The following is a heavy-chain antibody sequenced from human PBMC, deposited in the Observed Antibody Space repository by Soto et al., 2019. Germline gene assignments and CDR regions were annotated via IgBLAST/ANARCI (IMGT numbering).Heavy chain of an antibody. Sequence: SETLSLTCTVSGGSISSYXXRGIRQPAGKGLEWIGRIYTSGSTNYNPSLKSRVTMSVDTSKNHFPLKLSSVTAADTAVYYCARDRAAGIIIWFDPWGQGTLVTVSS. CDR3: ARDRAAGIIIWFDP. V-gene: IGHV4-4*07. CDR1: GGSISSYX. D-gene: IGHD6-13*01. CDR2: IYTSGST. J-gene: IGHJ5*02.